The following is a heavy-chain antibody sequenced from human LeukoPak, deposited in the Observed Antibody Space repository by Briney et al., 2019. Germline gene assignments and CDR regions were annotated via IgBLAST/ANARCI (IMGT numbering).Heavy chain of an antibody. CDR2: IYYSGST. D-gene: IGHD6-13*01. CDR1: GGSISSYY. Sequence: SETLSLTCTVSGGSISSYYWSWIRQPPGKGLEWIGYIYYSGSTNYNPSLKSRVTISVDTSKNQFSLKLSSVTAADTAVYYCARRRADYGYSSSWYVEYYFDYWGQGTLVTVSS. J-gene: IGHJ4*02. CDR3: ARRRADYGYSSSWYVEYYFDY. V-gene: IGHV4-59*08.